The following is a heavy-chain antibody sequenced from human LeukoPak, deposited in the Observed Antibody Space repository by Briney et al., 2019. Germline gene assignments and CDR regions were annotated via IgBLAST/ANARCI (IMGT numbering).Heavy chain of an antibody. D-gene: IGHD2-15*01. CDR2: INHSGST. CDR1: GGSISSSSYY. V-gene: IGHV4-39*07. Sequence: SETLSLTCTVSGGSISSSSYYWGWIRQPPGKGLEWIGEINHSGSTNYNPSLKSRVTISVDTSKNQFSLKLSSVTAADTAVYYCARRRRSGPGCFDYWGQGTLVTVSS. J-gene: IGHJ4*02. CDR3: ARRRRSGPGCFDY.